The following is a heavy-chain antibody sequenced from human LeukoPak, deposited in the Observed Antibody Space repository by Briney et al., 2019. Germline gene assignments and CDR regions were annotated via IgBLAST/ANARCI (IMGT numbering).Heavy chain of an antibody. CDR2: IIPIFGTA. CDR3: ATGYCSGGSCHEGWFDP. J-gene: IGHJ5*02. V-gene: IGHV1-69*13. CDR1: GGTFSSYA. Sequence: GASVKFSCKASGGTFSSYAISWVRQAPGQGLEWMGGIIPIFGTANYAQKFQGRVTITADESTSTAYMELSSLRSEDTAVYYCATGYCSGGSCHEGWFDPWGQGTLVTVSS. D-gene: IGHD2-15*01.